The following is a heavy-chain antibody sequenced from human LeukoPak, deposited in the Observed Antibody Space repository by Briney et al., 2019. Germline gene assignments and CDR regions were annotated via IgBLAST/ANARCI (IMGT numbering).Heavy chain of an antibody. D-gene: IGHD1-26*01. CDR3: ARDWVGATDDAFDI. Sequence: ASVKVSCKASGYTFSNFGISWVRQAPGQGLEWMGWINPNSGGTNYAQKFQGRVTMTRDTSISTAYMELSRLRSDDTAVYYCARDWVGATDDAFDIWGQGTMVTVSS. V-gene: IGHV1-2*02. CDR2: INPNSGGT. CDR1: GYTFSNFG. J-gene: IGHJ3*02.